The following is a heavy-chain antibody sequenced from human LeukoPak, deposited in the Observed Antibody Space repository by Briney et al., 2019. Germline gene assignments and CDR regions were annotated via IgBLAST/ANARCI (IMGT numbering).Heavy chain of an antibody. CDR3: ARDLNSGSYYGGYYFDY. D-gene: IGHD1-26*01. Sequence: GGSLRLSCAASGFTFSGYAMTWVRQAPGKGLEWVSGISGSGGSTYYADSVKGRFTISRDNAKNSLYLQMNSLRAEDTAVYYCARDLNSGSYYGGYYFDYWGQGTLVTVSS. CDR1: GFTFSGYA. V-gene: IGHV3-23*01. CDR2: ISGSGGST. J-gene: IGHJ4*02.